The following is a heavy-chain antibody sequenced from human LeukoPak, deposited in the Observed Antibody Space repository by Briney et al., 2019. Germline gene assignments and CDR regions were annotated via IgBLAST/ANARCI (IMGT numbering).Heavy chain of an antibody. CDR1: GGSFSGYY. D-gene: IGHD6-19*01. CDR2: INHSGST. V-gene: IGHV4-34*01. J-gene: IGHJ4*02. Sequence: SETLSLTCAVYGGSFSGYYWSWIRQPPGKGLEWIGEINHSGSTNYNPSLKSRVTISVDTSKNQFSLKLSSVTAADTAVYYCARRTSSGWNLDYWGQGTLVTVSP. CDR3: ARRTSSGWNLDY.